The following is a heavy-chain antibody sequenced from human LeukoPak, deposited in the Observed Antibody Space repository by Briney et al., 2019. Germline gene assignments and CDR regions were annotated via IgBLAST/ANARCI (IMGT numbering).Heavy chain of an antibody. D-gene: IGHD3-9*01. CDR3: ANSVRYSYY. CDR2: ISASGGST. Sequence: PGGSLRLSCAASGFTFSSYAMSWGRQAPGKGLEWVSTISASGGSTYYADSVKGRFTISRDNSKNTLYLQMNSLRAEDTAVYYCANSVRYSYYWGQGTLVTVSS. V-gene: IGHV3-23*01. J-gene: IGHJ4*02. CDR1: GFTFSSYA.